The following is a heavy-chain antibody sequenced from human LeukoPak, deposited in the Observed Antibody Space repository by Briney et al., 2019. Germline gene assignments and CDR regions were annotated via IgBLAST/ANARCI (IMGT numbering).Heavy chain of an antibody. V-gene: IGHV4-39*01. D-gene: IGHD3-22*01. CDR3: ARHLRDRRGPGDFQH. Sequence: PSETLSLTCTVSGGSIDSRSHYWDWIRQPPGKGLEWIATIDYSGPTYFAPSLRSRITTSVDASNNQFSLRLISVSAADTATYYCARHLRDRRGPGDFQHWGQGILVIVSS. CDR2: IDYSGPT. CDR1: GGSIDSRSHY. J-gene: IGHJ1*01.